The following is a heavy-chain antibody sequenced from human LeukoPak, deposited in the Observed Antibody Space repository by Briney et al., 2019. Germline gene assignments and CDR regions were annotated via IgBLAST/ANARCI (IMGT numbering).Heavy chain of an antibody. D-gene: IGHD6-6*01. CDR2: MNPNSGNT. V-gene: IGHV1-8*01. CDR3: ARLHSSYFLYGMDV. J-gene: IGHJ6*02. Sequence: ASVKVSCKASVYTFTSYDINSVRQATGQGLEWMGWMNPNSGNTGYAQKFQGRVTMTRNTSISTAYMELSSLRSEDTAVYYCARLHSSYFLYGMDVWGQGTTVTVSS. CDR1: VYTFTSYD.